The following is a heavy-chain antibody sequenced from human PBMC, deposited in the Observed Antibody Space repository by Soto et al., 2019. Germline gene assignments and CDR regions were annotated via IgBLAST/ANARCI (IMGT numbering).Heavy chain of an antibody. CDR3: ARDGDYYGMDV. V-gene: IGHV3-49*04. Sequence: GGSLRLSCASSGFTSTDHALTWVRQAPGKGLEWVAFTTSHSYGGTTDYAASVKGRFTISRDDSKSIAYLQMNSPQIADTAIYYCARDGDYYGMDVWGQGTTVTVSS. CDR1: GFTSTDHA. CDR2: TTSHSYGGTT. J-gene: IGHJ6*02. D-gene: IGHD3-3*01.